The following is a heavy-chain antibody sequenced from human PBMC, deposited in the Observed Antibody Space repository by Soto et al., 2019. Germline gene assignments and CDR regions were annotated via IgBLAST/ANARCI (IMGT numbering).Heavy chain of an antibody. D-gene: IGHD1-1*01. Sequence: QVQLVESGGGVVQPGRSLRLSCAASGFTFSSYGMHWVRQAPGKGLEWVAVISYDGSNKYYADSVKGRFTISRDNSKNTLYLQMHSLRAEDTAVYYCAKDLEQYYYYGMDVWGQGTTVTVSS. CDR3: AKDLEQYYYYGMDV. CDR2: ISYDGSNK. CDR1: GFTFSSYG. J-gene: IGHJ6*02. V-gene: IGHV3-30*18.